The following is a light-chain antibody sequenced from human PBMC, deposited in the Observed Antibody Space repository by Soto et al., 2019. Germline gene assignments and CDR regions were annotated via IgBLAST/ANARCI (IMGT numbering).Light chain of an antibody. CDR2: GAS. CDR1: QSVSSSF. J-gene: IGKJ4*01. V-gene: IGKV3-20*01. CDR3: QQYGSTPLT. Sequence: EIVLAQSPGTLSLSPGARAPLSCRASQSVSSSFLAWYQQKAGQAPRLLIYGASRRATGIPDRFSGSGSGTDFTLTISSLEPEDFAVYYCQQYGSTPLTFGGGTKVDIK.